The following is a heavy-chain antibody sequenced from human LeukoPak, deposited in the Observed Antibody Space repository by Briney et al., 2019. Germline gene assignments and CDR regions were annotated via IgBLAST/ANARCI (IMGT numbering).Heavy chain of an antibody. CDR1: GFTFSSYA. V-gene: IGHV3-30-3*01. Sequence: PGGSLRLSCAAPGFTFSSYAMHWVRQAPGKGLEWVAVISYDGSNKYYADSVKGRFTISRDNSKNTLYLQMNSLRAEDTAVYYCARDQAGGWFGDHAFDIWGQGTMVTVSS. CDR3: ARDQAGGWFGDHAFDI. D-gene: IGHD3-10*01. CDR2: ISYDGSNK. J-gene: IGHJ3*02.